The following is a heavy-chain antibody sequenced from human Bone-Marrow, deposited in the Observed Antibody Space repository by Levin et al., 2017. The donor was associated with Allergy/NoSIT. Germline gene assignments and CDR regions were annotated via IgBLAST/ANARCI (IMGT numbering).Heavy chain of an antibody. CDR1: GLTFNSYA. V-gene: IGHV3-30*04. CDR2: ISNDGNQQ. D-gene: IGHD5-18*01. CDR3: VRDERGGYSYGGPDSFDM. J-gene: IGHJ3*02. Sequence: GGSLRLSCAASGLTFNSYAIHWVRQAPGKGLEWVAVISNDGNQQYYADSVNGRFSMSRDNSKNIVFLQMNSLTPEDTAVYYCVRDERGGYSYGGPDSFDMWGQGTMVTVSS.